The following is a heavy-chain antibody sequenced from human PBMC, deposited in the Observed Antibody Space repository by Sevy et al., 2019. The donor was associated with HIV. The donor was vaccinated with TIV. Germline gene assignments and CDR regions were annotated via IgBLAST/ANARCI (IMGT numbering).Heavy chain of an antibody. Sequence: SETLSLTCTVSGGSISSYYWSWIRQPPGKGLEWIGYIYYSGSTNYNPSLKSRLTISVDTSKNQFSLKLSSVTAADTAVYYCARGRDGYNYLEYYFDYWGQGTLVTVSS. J-gene: IGHJ4*02. CDR1: GGSISSYY. V-gene: IGHV4-59*01. CDR3: ARGRDGYNYLEYYFDY. CDR2: IYYSGST. D-gene: IGHD5-12*01.